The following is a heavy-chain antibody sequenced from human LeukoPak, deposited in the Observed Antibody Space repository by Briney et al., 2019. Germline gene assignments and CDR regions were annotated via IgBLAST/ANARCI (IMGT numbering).Heavy chain of an antibody. J-gene: IGHJ3*02. V-gene: IGHV4-39*07. CDR1: GASISSGSNY. Sequence: PSETLSLTCSVSGASISSGSNYWGWIRQPPGTTLEWIGSIYSSGSTYYNPSLKSRVIIIIDTPKNHFSLTLSSVTAADTAVYYCARMPRLTVISFDIWGQGTLVTVSS. CDR2: IYSSGST. CDR3: ARMPRLTVISFDI. D-gene: IGHD3-16*02.